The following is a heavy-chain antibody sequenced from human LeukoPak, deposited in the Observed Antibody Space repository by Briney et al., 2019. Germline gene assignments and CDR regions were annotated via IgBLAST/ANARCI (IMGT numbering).Heavy chain of an antibody. J-gene: IGHJ4*02. CDR2: ISGSGDRT. Sequence: GGSMRLSCAASGFTFSSYDVSWVRQAPGKGLEWVSAISGSGDRTYYADSVKGRFTISRDNSKNTLYLQINSLRAEGTAVYYCAKPSSGNYPPTGYWGQGTLVTVSS. D-gene: IGHD1-26*01. CDR3: AKPSSGNYPPTGY. CDR1: GFTFSSYD. V-gene: IGHV3-23*01.